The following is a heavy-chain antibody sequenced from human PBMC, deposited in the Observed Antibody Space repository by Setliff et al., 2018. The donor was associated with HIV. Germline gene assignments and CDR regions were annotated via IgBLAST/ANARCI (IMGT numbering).Heavy chain of an antibody. D-gene: IGHD3-16*01. CDR2: IPYSGST. CDR1: GGSISSSSYY. V-gene: IGHV4-39*01. Sequence: SETLSLTCTVSGGSISSSSYYWGWIRQPPGKGLEWIVSIPYSGSTYYNPSLKSRVSLSVDTSKNQFSLTLSSVTAADTAVYYCARHISGGARFGESNYYYMDVWGKGTTVTVS. CDR3: ARHISGGARFGESNYYYMDV. J-gene: IGHJ6*03.